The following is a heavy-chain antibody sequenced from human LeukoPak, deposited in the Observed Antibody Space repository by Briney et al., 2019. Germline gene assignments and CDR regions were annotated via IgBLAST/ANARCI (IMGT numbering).Heavy chain of an antibody. CDR2: IKQDGSEK. J-gene: IGHJ4*02. CDR3: ARGGRWLQLRALDY. Sequence: PGGSLRLSCAASGFTFSSYWMSWVCQAPGKGLEWVANIKQDGSEKYYVDSVKGRFTISRDNAKNSLYLQMNSLRAEDTAVYYCARGGRWLQLRALDYWGQGTLVTVSS. V-gene: IGHV3-7*01. D-gene: IGHD5-24*01. CDR1: GFTFSSYW.